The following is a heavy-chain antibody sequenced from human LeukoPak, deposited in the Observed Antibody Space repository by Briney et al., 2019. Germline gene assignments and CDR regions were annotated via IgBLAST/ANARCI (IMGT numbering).Heavy chain of an antibody. CDR2: INHSGST. D-gene: IGHD3-22*01. V-gene: IGHV4-34*01. J-gene: IGHJ4*02. Sequence: SETLSLTCAVYGGSFSGYYWSWIRQPRGKGLEWIGEINHSGSTNYNPSLKSRVTISVDTSKNQFSLKLSSMTAADTAVYYCARGRDSITMIVVVITRPYYFDYWGQGTLVTVSS. CDR1: GGSFSGYY. CDR3: ARGRDSITMIVVVITRPYYFDY.